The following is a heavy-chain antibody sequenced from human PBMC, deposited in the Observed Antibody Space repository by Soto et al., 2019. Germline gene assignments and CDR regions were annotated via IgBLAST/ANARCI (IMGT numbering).Heavy chain of an antibody. D-gene: IGHD6-19*01. CDR1: GYTFTNYA. V-gene: IGHV1-3*01. CDR2: INAGNGNT. CDR3: AREQWLGVDY. Sequence: ASVKVSCKASGYTFTNYAIDWVRQAPGQRLEWMGWINAGNGNTKYSQKFQGRVTITRDTSASTAYMELSSLRSEDTAVYYCAREQWLGVDYWGQGTLVTVPQ. J-gene: IGHJ4*02.